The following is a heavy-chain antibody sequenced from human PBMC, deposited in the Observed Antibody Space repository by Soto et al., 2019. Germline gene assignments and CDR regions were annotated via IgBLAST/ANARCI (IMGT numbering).Heavy chain of an antibody. Sequence: GGSLRLSCAASGFTFSSYWMSWVRQAPGKGLERVANIKQDGSEKYYVDSVKGRFTISRDNAKNSLYLQMNSLRAEDTAVYYCAREGYCSSTSCPYAMDVWGQGTTVTVSS. CDR2: IKQDGSEK. J-gene: IGHJ6*02. D-gene: IGHD2-2*01. CDR1: GFTFSSYW. V-gene: IGHV3-7*03. CDR3: AREGYCSSTSCPYAMDV.